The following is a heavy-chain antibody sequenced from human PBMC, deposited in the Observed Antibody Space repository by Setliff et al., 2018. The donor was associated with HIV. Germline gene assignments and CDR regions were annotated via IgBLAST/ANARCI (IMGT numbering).Heavy chain of an antibody. V-gene: IGHV4-61*09. D-gene: IGHD2-8*01. Sequence: PSETLSLTCTVSGDSMTSGSFYWSWVRQPAGKGLEWIGQVHSTLSTNYNPSLKSRVTISVDTSKNQFSLKLSSVTAADTAVYYCARDQRYCTNALCPEALDVWGKGTTVTVSS. CDR2: VHSTLST. J-gene: IGHJ6*04. CDR3: ARDQRYCTNALCPEALDV. CDR1: GDSMTSGSFY.